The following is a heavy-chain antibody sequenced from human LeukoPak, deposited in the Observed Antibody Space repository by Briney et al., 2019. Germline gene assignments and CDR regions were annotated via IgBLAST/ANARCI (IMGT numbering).Heavy chain of an antibody. CDR1: GGSISSSSYY. V-gene: IGHV4-39*01. CDR2: IYYSGST. CDR3: ARVSSGYYNDY. J-gene: IGHJ4*02. Sequence: SETLSLTCTVSGGSISSSSYYWGWIRQPPGKGLEWIGSIYYSGSTYYNPSLKSRVTISVDTSKNQFSLKLSSVTAADTAVYYCARVSSGYYNDYWGQGTLVTVSS. D-gene: IGHD3-22*01.